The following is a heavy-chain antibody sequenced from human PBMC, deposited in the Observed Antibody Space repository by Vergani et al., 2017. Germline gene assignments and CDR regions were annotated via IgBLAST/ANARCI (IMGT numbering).Heavy chain of an antibody. V-gene: IGHV3-23*01. CDR3: AKGGWNYWFDS. D-gene: IGHD1-7*01. CDR2: INTNGDYT. Sequence: EVKLLESGGDFVQPGGSLRLSCAASGFSFATYAMSWVHQAPGKGLGWVSTINTNGDYTRYGDSGKGRFTISRDNSKSTLYLQMNSLRAEDTDIYYCAKGGWNYWFDSWGQGTLVIVS. CDR1: GFSFATYA. J-gene: IGHJ5*01.